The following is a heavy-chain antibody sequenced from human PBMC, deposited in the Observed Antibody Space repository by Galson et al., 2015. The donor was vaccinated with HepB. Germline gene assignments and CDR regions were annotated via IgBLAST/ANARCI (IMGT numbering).Heavy chain of an antibody. V-gene: IGHV3-23*01. CDR1: GFTFSTYD. J-gene: IGHJ4*02. D-gene: IGHD2-15*01. Sequence: SLRLSCAASGFTFSTYDMSWVRQAPGKGLEWVSGISNSGGSTNYADFVKGRFTISRDNSKDTLFLQMNSLRAEDTAIYYCVKTLVAARYYFDYWGQGTLVTVSS. CDR3: VKTLVAARYYFDY. CDR2: ISNSGGST.